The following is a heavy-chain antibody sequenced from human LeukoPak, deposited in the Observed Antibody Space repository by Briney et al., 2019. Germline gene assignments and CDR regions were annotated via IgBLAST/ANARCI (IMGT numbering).Heavy chain of an antibody. J-gene: IGHJ2*01. CDR1: GGSISSSSYY. CDR2: IYYSGCT. Sequence: SETLSLTFTVSGGSISSSSYYWGWIRQPPGKGLEWFGCIYYSGCTYYNPSLKSRVTISVDTSKNQFSLKLSSVTAADTAVYYCARPRYGGNAGPVNWYFDLWGRGTLVTVSS. V-gene: IGHV4-39*01. CDR3: ARPRYGGNAGPVNWYFDL. D-gene: IGHD4-23*01.